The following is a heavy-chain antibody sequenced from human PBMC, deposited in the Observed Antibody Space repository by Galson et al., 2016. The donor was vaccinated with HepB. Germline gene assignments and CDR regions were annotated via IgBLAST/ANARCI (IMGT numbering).Heavy chain of an antibody. CDR3: ARDLGKDNSGYYSVPHAFDL. CDR2: INPKSGVT. Sequence: SVKVSCKASGYTFSDYYLHWVRQAPGQGLEWVGWINPKSGVTNYAQKFQGRVTMTRDTSISTAYMELSRLRSDDTAVYYCARDLGKDNSGYYSVPHAFDLWGQGTMVTVSS. D-gene: IGHD3-22*01. V-gene: IGHV1-2*02. J-gene: IGHJ3*01. CDR1: GYTFSDYY.